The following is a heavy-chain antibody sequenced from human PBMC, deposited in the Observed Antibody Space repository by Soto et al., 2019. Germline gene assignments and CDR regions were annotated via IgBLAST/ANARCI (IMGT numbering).Heavy chain of an antibody. CDR1: GGTFSSYA. D-gene: IGHD3-22*01. CDR2: IIPIFGTA. CDR3: SGGGYYYDSSRGGDYYYYGMDV. J-gene: IGHJ6*02. Sequence: QVQLVQSGAEVKKPGSSVKVSCKASGGTFSSYAISWVRQAPGQGLEWMGGIIPIFGTANYAQKFQGRVTIAAEKPTSTAYMELRSLSAEDTAVYYCSGGGYYYDSSRGGDYYYYGMDVWGQGTTVTVSS. V-gene: IGHV1-69*06.